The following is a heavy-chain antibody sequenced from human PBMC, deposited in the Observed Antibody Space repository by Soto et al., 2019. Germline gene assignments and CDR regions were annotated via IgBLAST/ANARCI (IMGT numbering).Heavy chain of an antibody. J-gene: IGHJ4*02. CDR2: ISAYNGNT. CDR1: GYTFTSYG. CDR3: AREMYSGSYYYFDF. D-gene: IGHD1-26*01. Sequence: QVQLVQSGAEVKKPGASVKVSCKASGYTFTSYGIIWVRQAPGQGLEWMGWISAYNGNTNYAQKLQGSVTMTTDTSTSKAYMGLRILRSDDTAVYYCAREMYSGSYYYFDFWGEGTLVTVSS. V-gene: IGHV1-18*01.